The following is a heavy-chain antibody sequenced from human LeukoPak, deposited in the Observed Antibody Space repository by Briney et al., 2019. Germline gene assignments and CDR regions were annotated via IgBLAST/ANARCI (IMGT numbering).Heavy chain of an antibody. Sequence: PSETLSLTCAVSGGSISSSTDYWGWIRQPPGKGLEWIGSIYYSGGTYYNPSLKSRVTISVDTSKNQFSLKLNSVTAADTAVYYCARGGRGGDYSPRHGMDVWGQGTTVTVSS. CDR3: ARGGRGGDYSPRHGMDV. D-gene: IGHD4-17*01. J-gene: IGHJ6*02. CDR1: GGSISSSTDY. V-gene: IGHV4-39*01. CDR2: IYYSGGT.